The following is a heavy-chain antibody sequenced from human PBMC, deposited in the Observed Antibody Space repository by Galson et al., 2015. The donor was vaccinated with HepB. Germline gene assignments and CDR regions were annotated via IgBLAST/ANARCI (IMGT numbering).Heavy chain of an antibody. J-gene: IGHJ4*02. CDR1: GFTFSDFA. D-gene: IGHD1-26*01. CDR2: IRSKANNYAT. Sequence: SLRLSCAASGFTFSDFAMHWVRQASGKGLEWLGRIRSKANNYATTYAASVKGRFTISRDDSKNTAYLHMNSLKTEDTAVYYCTTTDNRQWELLGYWGQGTLVTVSS. CDR3: TTTDNRQWELLGY. V-gene: IGHV3-73*01.